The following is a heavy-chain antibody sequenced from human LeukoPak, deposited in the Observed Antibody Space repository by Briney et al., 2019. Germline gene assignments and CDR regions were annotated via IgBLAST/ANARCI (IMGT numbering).Heavy chain of an antibody. Sequence: SETLSLTCTVSGGSISSYYWSWIRQPPGKGLEWIGYIYYSGSTNYNPSLKSRVTISVDTSKNQFSLKLSSVTAADTAVYYCARTRIVATTADAFDIWGQGTMVTVSS. D-gene: IGHD5-12*01. V-gene: IGHV4-59*08. CDR1: GGSISSYY. J-gene: IGHJ3*02. CDR2: IYYSGST. CDR3: ARTRIVATTADAFDI.